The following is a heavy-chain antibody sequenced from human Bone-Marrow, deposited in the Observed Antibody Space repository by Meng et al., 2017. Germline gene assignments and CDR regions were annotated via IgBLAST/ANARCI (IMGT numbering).Heavy chain of an antibody. CDR3: ASFPPPGKQWLVTDY. Sequence: QVQLQESGPGLVKPSGTLSLPCAFSGGSISSSNWWSWVRQPPGKGLEWIGEIYHSGSTNYNPSLKSRVTISVDKSKNQFSLKLSSVTAADTAVYYCASFPPPGKQWLVTDYWGQGTLVTVSS. CDR2: IYHSGST. J-gene: IGHJ4*02. D-gene: IGHD6-19*01. V-gene: IGHV4-4*02. CDR1: GGSISSSNW.